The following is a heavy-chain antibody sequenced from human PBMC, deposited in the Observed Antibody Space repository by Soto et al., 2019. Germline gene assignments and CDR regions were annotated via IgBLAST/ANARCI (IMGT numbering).Heavy chain of an antibody. J-gene: IGHJ4*02. V-gene: IGHV3-30*03. D-gene: IGHD5-12*01. CDR1: GFTFSSYG. CDR3: AISPLTPRYSGYDL. CDR2: ISYDGSNK. Sequence: PGGSLRLSCAASGFTFSSYGMHWVRQAPGKGLEWVAVISYDGSNKYYADSVKGRFTISRDNSKNTLYLQMNSLRAEDTAVYYCAISPLTPRYSGYDLWGQGTLVTVSS.